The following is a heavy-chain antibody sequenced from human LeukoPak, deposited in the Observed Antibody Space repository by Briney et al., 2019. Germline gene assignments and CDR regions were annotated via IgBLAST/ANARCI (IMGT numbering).Heavy chain of an antibody. J-gene: IGHJ4*02. CDR3: ARYGSVVAATFQSY. Sequence: GGSLRLSCAASGFTFSSYEMNWVRQAPGKGLEWVSYISSSGSTIYYADSVKGRFTISRDNAKNSLYLQMNSLRAEDTAVYYCARYGSVVAATFQSYWGRGTLVTVSS. CDR1: GFTFSSYE. D-gene: IGHD2-15*01. CDR2: ISSSGSTI. V-gene: IGHV3-48*03.